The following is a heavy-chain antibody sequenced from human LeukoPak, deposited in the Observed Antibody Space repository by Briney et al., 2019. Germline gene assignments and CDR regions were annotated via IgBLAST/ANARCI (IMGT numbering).Heavy chain of an antibody. CDR2: ISRSGSTI. CDR1: GFTFSSYE. CDR3: ARSGNWNYHYYGMDV. D-gene: IGHD1-1*01. Sequence: GGSLRLSCAASGFTFSSYEMNWVRQAPGKGLEWVSYISRSGSTIYYADSVKGRFTISRDNAKNSLYLQMNRLRAEDTAVYYCARSGNWNYHYYGMDVWGQGTTVTVSS. J-gene: IGHJ6*02. V-gene: IGHV3-48*03.